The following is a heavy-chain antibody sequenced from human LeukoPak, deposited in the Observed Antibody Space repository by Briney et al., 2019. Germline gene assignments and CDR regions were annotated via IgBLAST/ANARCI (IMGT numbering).Heavy chain of an antibody. CDR3: ARDLIAAAGTGWFDP. D-gene: IGHD6-13*01. Sequence: GGSLRLSCAAPGFTFSSYSMNWVRQAPGKGLEWVSSISSSSSYIYYADSVKGRFTISRDNAKNSLYLQMNSLRAEDTAVYYCARDLIAAAGTGWFDPWGQGTLVTVSS. J-gene: IGHJ5*02. V-gene: IGHV3-21*01. CDR2: ISSSSSYI. CDR1: GFTFSSYS.